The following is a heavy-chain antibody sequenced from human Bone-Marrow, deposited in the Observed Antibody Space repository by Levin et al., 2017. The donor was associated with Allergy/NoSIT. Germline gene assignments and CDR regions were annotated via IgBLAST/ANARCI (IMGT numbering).Heavy chain of an antibody. Sequence: AASVKVSCTVSGYTFTDYYIHWVRQTPGQGLEWIGWIDPTRGDTKFAEKFHARVVLTRNSSISTAYMELGRLRSDDTALYYGARGGTSSNDYWGQGTLVTVSS. CDR1: GYTFTDYY. CDR3: ARGGTSSNDY. D-gene: IGHD6-13*01. CDR2: IDPTRGDT. J-gene: IGHJ4*02. V-gene: IGHV1-2*02.